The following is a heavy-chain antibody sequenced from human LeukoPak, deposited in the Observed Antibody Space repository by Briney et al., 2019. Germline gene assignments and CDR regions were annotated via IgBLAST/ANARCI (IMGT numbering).Heavy chain of an antibody. J-gene: IGHJ4*02. CDR3: AKSIAVAGLAGGRTFDY. V-gene: IGHV3-66*03. CDR1: GFTFSSNS. Sequence: GGSLRLSCTVSGFTFSSNSMSWVRQAPGKGLEWVSFIYSDNTHYSYSVKGRVTISIDNTENTLYLHMNSLRPEDTAFYYCAKSIAVAGLAGGRTFDYWGQGTLVTVSS. D-gene: IGHD6-19*01. CDR2: IYSDNT.